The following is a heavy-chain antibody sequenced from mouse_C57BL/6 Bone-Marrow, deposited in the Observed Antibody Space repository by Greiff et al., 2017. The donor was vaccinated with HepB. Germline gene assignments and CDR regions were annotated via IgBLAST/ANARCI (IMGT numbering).Heavy chain of an antibody. CDR2: IDPEDGDT. Sequence: EVQLQQSGAELVRPGASVKLSCKASGFNFTDYYMHWVKQRPEQGLEWIGRIDPEDGDTDYTAKFKGKATMTADTSSNTAYLQLSSLTSEDTAVYYCIFYYYGGSYWYFDDWGTGTTVTVSS. CDR1: GFNFTDYY. D-gene: IGHD1-1*01. CDR3: IFYYYGGSYWYFDD. J-gene: IGHJ1*03. V-gene: IGHV14-1*01.